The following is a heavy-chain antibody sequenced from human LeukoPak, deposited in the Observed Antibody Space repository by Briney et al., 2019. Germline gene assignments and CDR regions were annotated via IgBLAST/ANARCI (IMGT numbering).Heavy chain of an antibody. CDR2: ASYDGSNK. D-gene: IGHD7-27*01. V-gene: IGHV3-30*18. J-gene: IGHJ4*02. CDR1: GFTFSTYG. CDR3: AKDWGNWGYGYYFDH. Sequence: PGGSLRLSCAASGFTFSTYGMHWVRQAPGKGLEWVAVASYDGSNKYYADSVKGRFTISRDNPKNTLYLQMNSLRAEDTAVYYCAKDWGNWGYGYYFDHWGQGTLVTVS.